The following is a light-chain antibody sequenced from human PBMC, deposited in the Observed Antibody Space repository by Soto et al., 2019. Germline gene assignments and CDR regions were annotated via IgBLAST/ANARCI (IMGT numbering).Light chain of an antibody. CDR2: GAS. CDR1: QSVSSIY. V-gene: IGKV3-20*01. CDR3: QQYGGSPLYT. J-gene: IGKJ2*01. Sequence: EIVVTQSPGTLSLSPGERATLSCRASQSVSSIYLAWYQQKPGQAPRLLIHGASSRATGISDRFSGSGSGTDFTLTISSLEPEDFAVYFCQQYGGSPLYTFGQGTKLQI.